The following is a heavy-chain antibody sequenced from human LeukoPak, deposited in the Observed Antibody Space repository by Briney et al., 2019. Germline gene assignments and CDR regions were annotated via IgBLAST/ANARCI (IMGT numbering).Heavy chain of an antibody. D-gene: IGHD2-15*01. Sequence: SETLSLTCTVSGGSISGYYWSWIRQPPGKGLEWIGEINHSGSTNYNPSLKSRVTISVDTSKNQFSLKLSSVTAADTAVYYCARVRKYCSGGSCYSVSGYWGQGTLVTVSS. CDR1: GGSISGYY. CDR2: INHSGST. J-gene: IGHJ4*02. V-gene: IGHV4-34*01. CDR3: ARVRKYCSGGSCYSVSGY.